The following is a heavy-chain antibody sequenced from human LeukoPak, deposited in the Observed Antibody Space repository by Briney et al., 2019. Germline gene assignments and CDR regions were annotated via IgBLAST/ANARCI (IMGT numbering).Heavy chain of an antibody. CDR1: GFTFSSYA. D-gene: IGHD1-26*01. CDR2: ISGSGGST. CDR3: AKPLGGYEWELLFDY. Sequence: GGSLRLSCAASGFTFSSYAMHWVRQAPGKGLEWVSAISGSGGSTYYADSVKGRFTISRDNSKNTLYLQMNSLRAEDTAVYYCAKPLGGYEWELLFDYWGQGTLVTVSS. J-gene: IGHJ4*02. V-gene: IGHV3-23*01.